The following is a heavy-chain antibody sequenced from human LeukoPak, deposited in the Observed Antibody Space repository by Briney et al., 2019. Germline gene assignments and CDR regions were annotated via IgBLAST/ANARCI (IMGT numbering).Heavy chain of an antibody. D-gene: IGHD6-19*01. CDR2: IYSGGRT. Sequence: PGGSLRLSCAASGFTVSSNYMSWVRQAPGKGLEWVSVIYSGGRTYYADTVKGRFTISRDNSKNTLYLQMNSLRAEDTTVYYCTRWDSSGWYGPVGYYNWGQGTLVTVSS. V-gene: IGHV3-53*01. CDR3: TRWDSSGWYGPVGYYN. J-gene: IGHJ4*02. CDR1: GFTVSSNY.